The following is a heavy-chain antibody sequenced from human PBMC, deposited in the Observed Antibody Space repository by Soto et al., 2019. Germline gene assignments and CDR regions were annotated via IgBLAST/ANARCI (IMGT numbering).Heavy chain of an antibody. J-gene: IGHJ5*02. D-gene: IGHD3-16*01. CDR2: MNPGSGDT. CDR3: ARMATFGSLNWFDP. CDR1: GYSFTNND. V-gene: IGHV1-8*01. Sequence: WASVKVSCKASGYSFTNNDVSWVRQATGQGLEWVGWMNPGSGDTGYAQKFQGRVTMTRDISIATAYMELSSLRSDDTAIYYCARMATFGSLNWFDPWGQGTPVPVSS.